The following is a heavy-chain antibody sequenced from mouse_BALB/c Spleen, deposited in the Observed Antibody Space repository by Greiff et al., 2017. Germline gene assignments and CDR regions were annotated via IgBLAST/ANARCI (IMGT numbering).Heavy chain of an antibody. CDR3: ARMITPVLED. Sequence: EVLLQQSGAELVKPGASVKLSCTASGFNIKDTYMHWVKQRPEQGLEWIGRIDPANGNTKYDPKFQGKATITADTSSNTAYLQLSSLTSEDTAVFYCARMITPVLEDRGQGTALTVAS. V-gene: IGHV14-3*02. CDR2: IDPANGNT. D-gene: IGHD1-1*01. CDR1: GFNIKDTY. J-gene: IGHJ2*01.